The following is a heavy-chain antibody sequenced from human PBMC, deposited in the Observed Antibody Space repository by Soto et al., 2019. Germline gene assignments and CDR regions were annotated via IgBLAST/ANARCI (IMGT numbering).Heavy chain of an antibody. V-gene: IGHV4-31*03. Sequence: SETLSLTCTVSGGSNIRDGYYWSWIRQHPVKGLEWIAYISYSGSSYSNPSLKSRVTISADTSKNQFSLRLTSVTAADAAVYFCARATPAGSADFWGQGTLVNVSS. CDR2: ISYSGSS. D-gene: IGHD2-2*01. CDR3: ARATPAGSADF. J-gene: IGHJ4*02. CDR1: GGSNIRDGYY.